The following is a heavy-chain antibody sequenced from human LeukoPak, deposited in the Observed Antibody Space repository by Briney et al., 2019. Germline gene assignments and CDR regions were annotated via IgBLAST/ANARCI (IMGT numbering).Heavy chain of an antibody. J-gene: IGHJ3*02. V-gene: IGHV3-30*04. Sequence: GGSLRLSCAASGFTFSSYTMHWVRQAPGKGLEWVAVISYDGSNKYYADSVMGRFTISRDIFRNTLYLQMNSLSAEDTAVYFCVKDIFHWAFDIWGQGTMVTVSS. CDR3: VKDIFHWAFDI. D-gene: IGHD3-9*01. CDR1: GFTFSSYT. CDR2: ISYDGSNK.